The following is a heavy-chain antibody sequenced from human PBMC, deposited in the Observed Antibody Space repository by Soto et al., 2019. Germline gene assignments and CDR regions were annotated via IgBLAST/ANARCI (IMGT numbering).Heavy chain of an antibody. V-gene: IGHV4-39*01. Sequence: PSDTLYLTCNDSGVYISSTSYHWGWVPQPAGKGLEWIGTPDYIGTAHYTPSPKSRINISADPSKNQVSLTLTSVTAADTAVYYCARQGSYWGQGALVTVSS. CDR3: ARQGSY. CDR1: GVYISSTSYH. CDR2: PDYIGTA. J-gene: IGHJ4*02.